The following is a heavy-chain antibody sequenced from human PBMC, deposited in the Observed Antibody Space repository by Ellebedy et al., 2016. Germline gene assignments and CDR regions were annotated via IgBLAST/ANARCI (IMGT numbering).Heavy chain of an antibody. CDR2: ISGSGDST. CDR3: AKGRGYCSGGSCYSDY. J-gene: IGHJ4*02. CDR1: GFTFSSYA. V-gene: IGHV3-23*01. D-gene: IGHD2-15*01. Sequence: ESLKISCAASGFTFSSYAMSWVRQGTGKGLEWVSTISGSGDSTYYADSVKGRFTISRDNSKNTVSLEMDSLRAEDTALYFCAKGRGYCSGGSCYSDYWGRGTLVTVSS.